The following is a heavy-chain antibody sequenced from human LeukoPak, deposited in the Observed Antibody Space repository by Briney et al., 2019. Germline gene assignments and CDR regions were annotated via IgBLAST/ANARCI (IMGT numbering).Heavy chain of an antibody. CDR3: ARCSSGYYGFDH. J-gene: IGHJ5*02. D-gene: IGHD3-22*01. Sequence: PSETLSLTCAVYGGSFSGYYWSWIRQPPGKGLEWIGEINHSGSTNYNPSLKSRVTISVDTSKNQFSLKLSSVTAADTAVYYCARCSSGYYGFDHWGQGTLVTVSS. V-gene: IGHV4-34*01. CDR1: GGSFSGYY. CDR2: INHSGST.